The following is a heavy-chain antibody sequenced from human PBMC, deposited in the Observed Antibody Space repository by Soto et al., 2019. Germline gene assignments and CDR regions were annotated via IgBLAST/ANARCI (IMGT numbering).Heavy chain of an antibody. D-gene: IGHD4-17*01. CDR1: GFAFSDYG. V-gene: IGHV3-33*01. J-gene: IGHJ6*02. CDR3: ARRRSTVTTPWFYHGMDV. Sequence: QVQLEESGGGVVQPGRSLRLSCTASGFAFSDYGMHWVRQAPGKGLEWVAIIFYDGSHKYYADSVNGRFTISRDNSRNTVELQMNSLRAEDTATYFGARRRSTVTTPWFYHGMDVWGRGTTVTVSS. CDR2: IFYDGSHK.